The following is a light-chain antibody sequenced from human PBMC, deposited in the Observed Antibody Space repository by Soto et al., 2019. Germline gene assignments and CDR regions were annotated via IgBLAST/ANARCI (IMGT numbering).Light chain of an antibody. Sequence: QSARTQPASVSRSPGQSITISCTGSSGDVGHYNYVSWYQQHPGKAPKLIIYEVTNRPSGVSNRFSGSKSGNTASLIISGLQAEDVADYYCTSYTTGRIWVFGGGTKLRP. CDR3: TSYTTGRIWV. J-gene: IGLJ3*02. CDR2: EVT. CDR1: SGDVGHYNY. V-gene: IGLV2-14*01.